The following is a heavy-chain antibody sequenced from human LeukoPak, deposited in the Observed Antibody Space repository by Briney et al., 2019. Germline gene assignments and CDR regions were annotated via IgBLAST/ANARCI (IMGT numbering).Heavy chain of an antibody. Sequence: GGSLRLSCAASGFTFSDYYMSWIRQAPGKGLEWVSYISSSGSTIYYADSVKGRFTISRDNAKNSLYLQMNSLRAEDTAVYYCARDPLYCSGGSCYGVGFDPWGQGTLVTVSS. V-gene: IGHV3-11*01. CDR2: ISSSGSTI. CDR3: ARDPLYCSGGSCYGVGFDP. D-gene: IGHD2-15*01. CDR1: GFTFSDYY. J-gene: IGHJ5*02.